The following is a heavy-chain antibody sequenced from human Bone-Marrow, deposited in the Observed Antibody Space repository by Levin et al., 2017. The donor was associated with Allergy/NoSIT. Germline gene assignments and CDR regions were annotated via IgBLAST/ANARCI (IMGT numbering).Heavy chain of an antibody. CDR1: GFTVSSNY. CDR3: ARDAGTEVDY. CDR2: IYSGGST. Sequence: RASVKVSCAASGFTVSSNYMSWVRQAPGKGLEWVSVIYSGGSTYYADSVKGRFTISRDNSKNTLYLQMNSLRAEDTAVYYCARDAGTEVDYWGQGTLVTVSS. V-gene: IGHV3-53*01. J-gene: IGHJ4*02. D-gene: IGHD3-10*01.